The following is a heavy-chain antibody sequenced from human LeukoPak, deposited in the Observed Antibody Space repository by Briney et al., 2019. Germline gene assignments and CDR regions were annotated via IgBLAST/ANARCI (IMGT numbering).Heavy chain of an antibody. Sequence: SETLPLTCTVSGGSISSGDYYWSWIRQPPGKGLEWIGYIYYSGSTYYNPSLKSRVTISVDTSKNQFSLKQSSVTAADTAVYYCARGFSGDGYNYDYFDYWGQGTLVTVSS. CDR3: ARGFSGDGYNYDYFDY. J-gene: IGHJ4*02. CDR2: IYYSGST. V-gene: IGHV4-30-4*01. D-gene: IGHD5-24*01. CDR1: GGSISSGDYY.